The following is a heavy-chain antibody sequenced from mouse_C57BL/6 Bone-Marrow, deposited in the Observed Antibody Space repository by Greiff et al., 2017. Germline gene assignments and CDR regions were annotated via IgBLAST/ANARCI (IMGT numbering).Heavy chain of an antibody. V-gene: IGHV1-18*01. CDR3: ARGEAQDSSGFYFDY. D-gene: IGHD3-2*02. CDR2: INPNNGGT. CDR1: GYTFTDYN. J-gene: IGHJ2*01. Sequence: EVKLMESGPELVKPGASVKIPCKASGYTFTDYNMDWVKQSHGKSLEWIGDINPNNGGTIYNQKFKGKATLTVDKSSSTAYMELRSLTSEDTAVYYCARGEAQDSSGFYFDYWGQGTTLTVSS.